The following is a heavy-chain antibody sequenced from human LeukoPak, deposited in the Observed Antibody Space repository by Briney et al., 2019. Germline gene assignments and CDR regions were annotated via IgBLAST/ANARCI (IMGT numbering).Heavy chain of an antibody. CDR1: GYTFTGYY. D-gene: IGHD6-6*01. Sequence: ASVKVSCKASGYTFTGYYMHWVRQAPGQGLEWMGWINPNSGGTNYAQKFQGWVTMTRDTSISTAYMELSRLRSDDTAVYYCARVAPLHSSSLQDMDVWGKGTTVTVSS. J-gene: IGHJ6*03. CDR3: ARVAPLHSSSLQDMDV. CDR2: INPNSGGT. V-gene: IGHV1-2*04.